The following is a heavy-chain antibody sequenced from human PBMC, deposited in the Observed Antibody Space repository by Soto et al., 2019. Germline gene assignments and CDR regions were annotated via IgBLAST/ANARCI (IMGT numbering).Heavy chain of an antibody. D-gene: IGHD6-13*01. CDR2: ISYDGSNK. V-gene: IGHV3-30*18. CDR3: AKDWRYSSSWTFDP. J-gene: IGHJ5*02. CDR1: GFTFSSYG. Sequence: PGGSLRLSCAASGFTFSSYGMHWVRQAPGKGLEWVAVISYDGSNKYYADSVKGRFTISRDNSKNTLYLQMNSLRAEDTAVYYCAKDWRYSSSWTFDPWGQGTLVTVSS.